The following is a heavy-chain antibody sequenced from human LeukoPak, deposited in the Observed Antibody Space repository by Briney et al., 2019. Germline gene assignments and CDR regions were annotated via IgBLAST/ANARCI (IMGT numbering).Heavy chain of an antibody. CDR1: GYTFINFY. Sequence: ASVKVSCKASGYTFINFYIHWVRQAPGQGLEWMGIINPSGGSTSYAQKFQGRVTMTRDTSTSTVYMELSSLRSEDTAVYYCASTTDDILTGLYYWGQGTLVTVSS. CDR2: INPSGGST. D-gene: IGHD3-9*01. V-gene: IGHV1-46*01. CDR3: ASTTDDILTGLYY. J-gene: IGHJ4*02.